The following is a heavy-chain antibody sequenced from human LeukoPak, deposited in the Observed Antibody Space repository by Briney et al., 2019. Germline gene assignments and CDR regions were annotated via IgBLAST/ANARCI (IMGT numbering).Heavy chain of an antibody. D-gene: IGHD6-13*01. Sequence: ASVKVSCKASGYAFSDYYIRWVRQAPGQGLEWMGWISPNSGGTNYAQKFQGRVTMTRDTSISTAYMELSRLRSDDTAIYYCARVQYCSSSFDPWGQRPLVTVSS. V-gene: IGHV1-2*02. J-gene: IGHJ5*02. CDR2: ISPNSGGT. CDR3: ARVQYCSSSFDP. CDR1: GYAFSDYY.